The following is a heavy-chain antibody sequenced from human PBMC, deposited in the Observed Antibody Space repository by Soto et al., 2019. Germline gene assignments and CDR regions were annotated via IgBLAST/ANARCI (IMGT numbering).Heavy chain of an antibody. D-gene: IGHD6-25*01. CDR1: GGSVSRSDFY. CDR2: MYYSGST. J-gene: IGHJ5*02. V-gene: IGHV4-39*01. Sequence: TLSLTCTVSGGSVSRSDFYWGWLRQTPGKGLEFIGSMYYSGSTYYNPSLKSRLTISVDTSKNQFTLKLISVTAADTAVYYCAVVDSTGNWFDPWGEGALVTVSS. CDR3: AVVDSTGNWFDP.